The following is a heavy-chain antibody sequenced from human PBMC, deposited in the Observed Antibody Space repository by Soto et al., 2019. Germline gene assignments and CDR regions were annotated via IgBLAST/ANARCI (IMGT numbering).Heavy chain of an antibody. V-gene: IGHV4-59*01. J-gene: IGHJ3*02. CDR1: GGSISSYY. Sequence: PSETLSLTCTVSGGSISSYYWSWIRQPPGKGLEWIGYIYYSGSTNYNPSLKSRVTISVDTSKNQFSLKLSSVTAADTAVYYCARTQMGGVDAFDIWGQGTMVTVS. D-gene: IGHD3-16*01. CDR2: IYYSGST. CDR3: ARTQMGGVDAFDI.